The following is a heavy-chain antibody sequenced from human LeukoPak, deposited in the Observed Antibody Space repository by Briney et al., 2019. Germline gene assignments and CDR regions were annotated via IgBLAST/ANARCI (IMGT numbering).Heavy chain of an antibody. Sequence: GGSLRLSCAASGFTFSSYAMHWVRQAPGKGLEWVAVISYDGSNKYYADSVKGRFTISRDNSKTTPYLQMNSLRAEDMAVYYCARDWQYYDSSGYFDSWGQGTLVTVSS. D-gene: IGHD3-22*01. CDR2: ISYDGSNK. V-gene: IGHV3-30*04. CDR3: ARDWQYYDSSGYFDS. CDR1: GFTFSSYA. J-gene: IGHJ4*02.